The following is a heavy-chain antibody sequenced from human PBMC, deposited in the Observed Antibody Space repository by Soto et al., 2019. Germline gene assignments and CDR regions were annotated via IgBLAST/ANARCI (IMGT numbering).Heavy chain of an antibody. CDR1: GYSFTSYW. Sequence: GESLKISCKGSGYSFTSYWIGWVRQMPGKGLEWMGIIYPGDSDTRYSPSFQGQVTISADKSISTAYLQWSSLKASDTAMYYCARHIAGTTSEYYYYGMDVWGQGTTVTVS. CDR2: IYPGDSDT. CDR3: ARHIAGTTSEYYYYGMDV. V-gene: IGHV5-51*01. D-gene: IGHD1-20*01. J-gene: IGHJ6*02.